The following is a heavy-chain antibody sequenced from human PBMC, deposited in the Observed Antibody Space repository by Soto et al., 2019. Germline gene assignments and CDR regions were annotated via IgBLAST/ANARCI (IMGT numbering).Heavy chain of an antibody. CDR1: GGGNLRDYR. D-gene: IGHD3-9*01. Sequence: GGPVKVSCKASGGGNLRDYRTTWVRRAPGQGLEWMGGIIPKLGSANYAQNFQGRVTITADESTNTVYMELRSLRSDDTAVYYCARAADVLRYFDWLFDYWGQGTLVTVSS. V-gene: IGHV1-69*13. CDR2: IIPKLGSA. CDR3: ARAADVLRYFDWLFDY. J-gene: IGHJ4*02.